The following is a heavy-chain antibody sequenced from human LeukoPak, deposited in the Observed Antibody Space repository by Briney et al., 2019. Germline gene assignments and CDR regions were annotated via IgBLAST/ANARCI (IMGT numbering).Heavy chain of an antibody. V-gene: IGHV4-59*01. CDR1: GGSISSYY. D-gene: IGHD6-19*01. CDR2: IYYSGST. Sequence: SETLSLTCTVSGGSISSYYWSWIRQPPGKGQEWIGYIYYSGSTNYNPSLKSRVTISVDTSKNQFSLKLSSVTAADTAVYYCARGVRSTDPKFSGWYYTYYVDYWGQGTLVTVSS. CDR3: ARGVRSTDPKFSGWYYTYYVDY. J-gene: IGHJ4*02.